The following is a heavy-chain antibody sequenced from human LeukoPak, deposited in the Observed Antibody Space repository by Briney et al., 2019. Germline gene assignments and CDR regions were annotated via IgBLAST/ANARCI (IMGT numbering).Heavy chain of an antibody. CDR2: INHSGST. CDR3: ASRTPCLWFDP. D-gene: IGHD2-2*01. CDR1: GGSFSGYY. Sequence: PSETLSLTCAVYGGSFSGYYWSWIRQPPGKGLEWIGEINHSGSTNYNPSLKSRVTISVDTSKNQFSLKLSSVTAADTAVYYCASRTPCLWFDPWGQGTLVTVSS. V-gene: IGHV4-34*01. J-gene: IGHJ5*02.